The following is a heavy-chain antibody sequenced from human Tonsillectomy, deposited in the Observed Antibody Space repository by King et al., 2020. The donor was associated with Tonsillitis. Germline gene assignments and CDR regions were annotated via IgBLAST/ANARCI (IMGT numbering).Heavy chain of an antibody. V-gene: IGHV4-39*01. CDR2: IYYSGST. D-gene: IGHD3-22*01. CDR3: ASTRYYYDSSGLRRDFDY. CDR1: RGSISSSSYY. J-gene: IGHJ4*02. Sequence: QLQESGPGLVKPSETLSLTCTVSRGSISSSSYYWGWLRQPPGKGLEWIGSIYYSGSTYYNPSLKSRVTISVETSKNQFSLKLSSVTAADTAVYYCASTRYYYDSSGLRRDFDYWGQGTLVTVSS.